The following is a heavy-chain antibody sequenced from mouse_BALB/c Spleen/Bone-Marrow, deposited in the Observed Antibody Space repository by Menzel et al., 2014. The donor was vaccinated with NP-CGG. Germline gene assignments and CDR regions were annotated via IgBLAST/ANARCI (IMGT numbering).Heavy chain of an antibody. CDR2: IYPGDGST. J-gene: IGHJ4*01. V-gene: IGHV1S56*01. CDR1: GYTFTSYY. CDR3: ARGGGMDY. Sequence: QVQLQQSGPELVKPGASVKMSCKASGYTFTSYYIHWVKQRPGQGLEWIGWIYPGDGSTKYNEKFKGKTTLTADKSSSTAYMLLCSLTSEDSAIYFCARGGGMDYWGQGTSVTVSS.